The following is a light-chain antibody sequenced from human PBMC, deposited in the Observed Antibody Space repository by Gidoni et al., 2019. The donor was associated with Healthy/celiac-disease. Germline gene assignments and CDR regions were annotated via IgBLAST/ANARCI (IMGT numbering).Light chain of an antibody. CDR3: QQRSNWPPLT. V-gene: IGKV3-11*01. Sequence: EMVLTQSPATLYLSPGERATLSCRASQSVSSYLAWYQQKPGQAPRLLIYDASNRATGIPARFSGSGSGTDFTLTISSLEPEDFAVYYCQQRSNWPPLTFGGXTKVEIK. CDR1: QSVSSY. CDR2: DAS. J-gene: IGKJ4*01.